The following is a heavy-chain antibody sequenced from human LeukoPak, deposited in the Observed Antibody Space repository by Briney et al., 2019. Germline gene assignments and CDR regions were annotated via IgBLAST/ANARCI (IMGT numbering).Heavy chain of an antibody. CDR2: IYWDDDK. J-gene: IGHJ3*02. D-gene: IGHD6-13*01. CDR3: AHTPGIAARGDAFDI. V-gene: IGHV2-5*02. Sequence: SGPTLVNPTQTLTLTCTFSGFSLSTSGVGVGWIRQPPGKALEWFALIYWDDDKRYSPSLKSRLTITKDTSKNQVVLTMTNMDPVDTATYYCAHTPGIAARGDAFDIWGQGTMVTVSS. CDR1: GFSLSTSGVG.